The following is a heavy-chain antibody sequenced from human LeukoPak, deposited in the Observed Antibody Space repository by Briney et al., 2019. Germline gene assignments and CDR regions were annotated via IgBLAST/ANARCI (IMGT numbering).Heavy chain of an antibody. D-gene: IGHD3-22*01. Sequence: LETLSLTCTVSGGSVSSSSYYWGWIRQPPGKGLEWIGSIYYSGSTYYNPSLKSRVTISVDTSKNQFSLKLSSVTAADTAVYYCARHASFHYDSSGYYFDYWGQGTLVTVSS. CDR1: GGSVSSSSYY. CDR3: ARHASFHYDSSGYYFDY. J-gene: IGHJ4*02. CDR2: IYYSGST. V-gene: IGHV4-39*01.